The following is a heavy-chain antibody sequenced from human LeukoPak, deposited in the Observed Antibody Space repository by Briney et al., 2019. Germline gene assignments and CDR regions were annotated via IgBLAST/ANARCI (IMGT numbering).Heavy chain of an antibody. J-gene: IGHJ3*02. CDR3: ARAGVWDYSDTSGYHNGAFDI. V-gene: IGHV1-2*06. D-gene: IGHD3-22*01. CDR2: INPSSGGT. CDR1: GYTFSDYY. Sequence: GASVKVSCKASGYTFSDYYIHWVRQAPGQGLEWMGRINPSSGGTNYAQKFQGRVTMTRDTSISTAYMELSRLRSDDTALYYCARAGVWDYSDTSGYHNGAFDIWGQGTMVTVSS.